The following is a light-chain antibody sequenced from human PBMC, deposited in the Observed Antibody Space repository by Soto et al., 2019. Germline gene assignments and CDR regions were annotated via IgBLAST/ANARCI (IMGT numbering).Light chain of an antibody. CDR3: SSYTTSSTPCV. J-gene: IGLJ1*01. CDR1: SSDVGAYNY. CDR2: DVS. Sequence: QSALTQPASVSGSPGQSITISCTGTSSDVGAYNYVSWYQQHPGNAPKLMIYDVSNRPSGVSNRFSGSKSGNTASLTISGLQAEDEADYYCSSYTTSSTPCVFGTGTKVTVL. V-gene: IGLV2-14*01.